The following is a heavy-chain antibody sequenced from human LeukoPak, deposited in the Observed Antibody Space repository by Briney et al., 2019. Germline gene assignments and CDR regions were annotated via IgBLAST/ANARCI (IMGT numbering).Heavy chain of an antibody. D-gene: IGHD1-7*01. CDR2: IGTAGDT. V-gene: IGHV3-13*04. Sequence: GGSLRLSCAASGFIFSNYDMHWVRQATGKGLEWVSAIGTAGDTYYPGSVRGRFTMSGENAKNSLYLQMNSLTAGDTAVYYCARGTNTHFDYWGQGILVTVSS. CDR3: ARGTNTHFDY. CDR1: GFIFSNYD. J-gene: IGHJ4*02.